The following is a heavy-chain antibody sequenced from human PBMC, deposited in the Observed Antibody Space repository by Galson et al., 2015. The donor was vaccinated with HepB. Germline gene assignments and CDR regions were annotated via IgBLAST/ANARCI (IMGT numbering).Heavy chain of an antibody. Sequence: SLRLSCAASGFTFSSYAMSWVRQAPGKGLEWVSAISGSGGSTYYADSVKGRFTIFRDNSKNTLYLQMNSLRAEDTAVYYCAKDLGATMKVALDAFDIWGQGTMVTVSS. CDR2: ISGSGGST. V-gene: IGHV3-23*01. CDR1: GFTFSSYA. D-gene: IGHD3-22*01. J-gene: IGHJ3*02. CDR3: AKDLGATMKVALDAFDI.